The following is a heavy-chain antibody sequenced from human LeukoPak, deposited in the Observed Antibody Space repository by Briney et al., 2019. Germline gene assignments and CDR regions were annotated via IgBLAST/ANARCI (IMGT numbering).Heavy chain of an antibody. CDR1: GGSISSYY. CDR2: IYYSGST. Sequence: SETLSLTCTVSGGSISSYYWSWIRQPPGKGLGWIGYIYYSGSTNYNPSLKSRVTISVDTSKNQFSLKLSSVTAADTAVYYCARGQRRFDPWGQGILVTVSS. V-gene: IGHV4-59*01. CDR3: ARGQRRFDP. J-gene: IGHJ5*02.